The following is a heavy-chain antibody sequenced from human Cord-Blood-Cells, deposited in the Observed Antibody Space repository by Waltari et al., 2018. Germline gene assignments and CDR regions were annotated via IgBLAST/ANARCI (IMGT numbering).Heavy chain of an antibody. D-gene: IGHD3-22*01. CDR1: GYTLTELS. CDR2: FDPEDGET. J-gene: IGHJ4*02. CDR3: ATDGDSSGYYIFDY. V-gene: IGHV1-24*01. Sequence: QVQLVQSGAEVKKPGASVKVSCKVSGYTLTELSMHRVRTAPGKGLEWMGGFDPEDGETIYAQKFQGRVTMTEDTSTDTAYMELSSLRSEDTAVYYCATDGDSSGYYIFDYWGQGTLVTVSS.